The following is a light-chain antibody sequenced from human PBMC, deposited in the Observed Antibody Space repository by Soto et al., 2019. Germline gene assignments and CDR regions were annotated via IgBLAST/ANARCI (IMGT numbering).Light chain of an antibody. CDR3: QQYFSYPLT. CDR2: WAS. V-gene: IGKV4-1*01. Sequence: DIVMTQSPDSLAVSLGERATISCKSSQTISYTSINKTYLAWYQQRPGQPPMLLIYWASIRGSGVPDRLSGSGFGTDFTLTISSLQTEDVAVYYCQQYFSYPLTFGGGTKVEVK. CDR1: QTISYTSINKTY. J-gene: IGKJ4*01.